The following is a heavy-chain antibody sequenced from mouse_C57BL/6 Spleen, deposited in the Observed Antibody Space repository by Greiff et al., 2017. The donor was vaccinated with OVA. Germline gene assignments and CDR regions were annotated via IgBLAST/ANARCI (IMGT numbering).Heavy chain of an antibody. V-gene: IGHV3-6*01. CDR3: ARDSPRYDGYLY. CDR2: ISYDGSN. CDR1: GYSITSGYY. Sequence: EVKLMESGPGLVKPSQSLSLTCSVTGYSITSGYYWNWIRQFPGNKLEWMGYISYDGSNNYNPSLKNRISITRDTSKNQFFLKLNSVTTEDTATYYCARDSPRYDGYLYWGQGTLVTVSA. J-gene: IGHJ3*01. D-gene: IGHD2-3*01.